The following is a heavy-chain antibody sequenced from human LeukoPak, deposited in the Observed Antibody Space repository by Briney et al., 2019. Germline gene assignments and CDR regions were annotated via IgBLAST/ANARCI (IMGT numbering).Heavy chain of an antibody. CDR2: IKTDGSST. D-gene: IGHD3-22*01. CDR3: ARPRYYHDSSGYSDAYFDY. Sequence: GGSLRLSCAASGFIFSNYWMSWVRQAPGKGLVWVSRIKTDGSSTNYADSVKGRFTISRDNAKNTVYLQMNSLRAEDTAVYYCARPRYYHDSSGYSDAYFDYWGQGTLVTVSS. J-gene: IGHJ4*02. V-gene: IGHV3-74*01. CDR1: GFIFSNYW.